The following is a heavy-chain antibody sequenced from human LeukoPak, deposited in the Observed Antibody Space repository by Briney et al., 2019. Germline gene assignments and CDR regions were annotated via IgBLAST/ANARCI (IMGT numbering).Heavy chain of an antibody. V-gene: IGHV3-23*01. CDR3: AKDQIALLGSFFDY. Sequence: GGSLRPSCAASGFTFRNFGMSWVRQAPGKGLEWVSSVRGSGGSTYYADSVKGRFTISRDNSKNTLYLQMNSLRAEDTAVYYCAKDQIALLGSFFDYWGQGTLVTVSS. CDR1: GFTFRNFG. J-gene: IGHJ4*02. D-gene: IGHD2/OR15-2a*01. CDR2: VRGSGGST.